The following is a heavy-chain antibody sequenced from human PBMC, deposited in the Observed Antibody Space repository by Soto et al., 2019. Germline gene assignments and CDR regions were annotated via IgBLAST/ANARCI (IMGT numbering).Heavy chain of an antibody. CDR3: ARGYCSSTSCYSPLYGL. CDR2: IKQDGSEK. J-gene: IGHJ4*02. Sequence: GGSLRLSCAASGFTFSSYWMSWVRQAPGKGLEWVANIKQDGSEKYYVDSVKGRFTISRDNAKNSLYLQMNSLRAVDTAVYYCARGYCSSTSCYSPLYGLWGQGTLVTVSS. CDR1: GFTFSSYW. V-gene: IGHV3-7*01. D-gene: IGHD2-2*01.